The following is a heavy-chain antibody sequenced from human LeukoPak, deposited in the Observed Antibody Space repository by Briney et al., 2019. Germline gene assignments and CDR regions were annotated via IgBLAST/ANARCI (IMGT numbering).Heavy chain of an antibody. CDR2: IKPDGGDT. CDR3: AREGYYDSSGYYSFDY. V-gene: IGHV3-7*03. CDR1: GFTFSSLW. J-gene: IGHJ4*02. D-gene: IGHD3-22*01. Sequence: GGSLRLSCAASGFTFSSLWMGWLRQAPGKGQEWVANIKPDGGDTYYADSVKGRFTISRDNSKNTLYLQTNSLRAEDTAVYYCAREGYYDSSGYYSFDYWGQGTLVTVSS.